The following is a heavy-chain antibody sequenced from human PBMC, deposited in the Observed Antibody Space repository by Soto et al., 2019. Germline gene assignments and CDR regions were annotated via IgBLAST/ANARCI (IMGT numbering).Heavy chain of an antibody. D-gene: IGHD3-22*01. CDR2: ISYDGSNK. CDR1: GFTFSSYA. Sequence: GGSLRLSCAASGFTFSSYAMHWVRQAPGKGLEWVAVISYDGSNKYYADSVKGRFTISRDNSKNTLYLQMNSLRAEDTAVYYCARDFDSSGQFGIDYWGQGTLVTAPQ. J-gene: IGHJ4*02. CDR3: ARDFDSSGQFGIDY. V-gene: IGHV3-30-3*01.